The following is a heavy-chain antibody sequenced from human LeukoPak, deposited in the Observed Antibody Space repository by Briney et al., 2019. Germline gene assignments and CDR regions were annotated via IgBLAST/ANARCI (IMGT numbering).Heavy chain of an antibody. CDR3: VKGPSSGWYYYFDY. J-gene: IGHJ4*02. CDR2: ISSNGGST. Sequence: GGSLSLSCSPSGFTFSSYAMHWVRQAPGKGLEYVSAISSNGGSTYYADSVKGRFTISRDNSKNTLYLQMSSLRAEDTAVYYCVKGPSSGWYYYFDYWGQGTLVTVSS. CDR1: GFTFSSYA. V-gene: IGHV3-64D*06. D-gene: IGHD6-19*01.